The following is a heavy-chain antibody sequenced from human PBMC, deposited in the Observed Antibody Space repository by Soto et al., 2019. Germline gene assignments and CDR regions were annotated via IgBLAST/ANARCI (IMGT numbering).Heavy chain of an antibody. J-gene: IGHJ4*02. V-gene: IGHV3-23*01. CDR2: ISGSGGST. Sequence: GGSLRLSCAASGFTFSSYAMSWVRQAPGKGLEWVSAISGSGGSTYYADSVKGRFTISRDNSKNTLYLQMNSLRAEDTAVYYCAKDFDSSGYYQAYFDYWGQGTLVTVFS. CDR3: AKDFDSSGYYQAYFDY. D-gene: IGHD3-22*01. CDR1: GFTFSSYA.